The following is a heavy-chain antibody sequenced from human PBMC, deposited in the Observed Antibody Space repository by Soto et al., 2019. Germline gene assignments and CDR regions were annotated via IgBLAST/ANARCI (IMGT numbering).Heavy chain of an antibody. D-gene: IGHD2-15*01. V-gene: IGHV6-1*01. J-gene: IGHJ6*02. CDR1: GDTVSSNSVA. CDR2: TYYRSRWYS. Sequence: KSSETLSLTCVGSGDTVSSNSVAWNWVRQSPSRGLEWLGRTYYRSRWYSDYAVSVRSRIDINADTSKNQVSLQLNSVTPEDTAVYYCARSEEDSDYYYYGMDVWGQGTTVTVYS. CDR3: ARSEEDSDYYYYGMDV.